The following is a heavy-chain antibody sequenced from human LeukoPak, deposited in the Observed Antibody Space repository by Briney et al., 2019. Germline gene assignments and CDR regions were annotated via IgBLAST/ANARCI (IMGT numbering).Heavy chain of an antibody. CDR2: ISSGTSYI. CDR1: GFTFRSYN. CDR3: ARDTRGCCSSTSCFLYFDY. V-gene: IGHV3-21*01. Sequence: PGGSLRLSCAASGFTFRSYNMNWVRQAPEKGLEWVSSISSGTSYIYYADSVKGRFTISRDNAKNSLYLQMNSLRAEDTAVYYCARDTRGCCSSTSCFLYFDYWGQGTLVTVSS. D-gene: IGHD2-2*01. J-gene: IGHJ4*02.